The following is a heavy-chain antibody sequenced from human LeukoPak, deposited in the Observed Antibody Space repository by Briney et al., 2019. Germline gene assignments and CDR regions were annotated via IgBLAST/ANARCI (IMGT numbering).Heavy chain of an antibody. Sequence: SETQSLTCTVSGGSVSSGNFYWSWIRQPPGKGLEWIGYIFHSGHTNYNPSLKSRVTMSVDTSKNQFSLKLTSVTAADTAVYYCAACGGDCYGYYFDYWGQGTLVTVSS. D-gene: IGHD2-21*02. V-gene: IGHV4-61*01. CDR3: AACGGDCYGYYFDY. CDR1: GGSVSSGNFY. CDR2: IFHSGHT. J-gene: IGHJ4*02.